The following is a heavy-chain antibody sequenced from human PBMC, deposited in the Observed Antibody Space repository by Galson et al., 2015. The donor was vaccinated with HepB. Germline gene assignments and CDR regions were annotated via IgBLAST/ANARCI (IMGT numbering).Heavy chain of an antibody. J-gene: IGHJ5*02. CDR2: IYWDDDK. CDR1: GFSLSTSGVG. Sequence: PALVKPTQTLTLTCTFSGFSLSTSGVGVGWIRQPPGKALEWLALIYWDDDKRYSPSLKSRLTITKDTSKNQVVLTMTNMDPVDTATYYCAHSFGMTTVTTHNWFDPWGQGTLVTVSS. CDR3: AHSFGMTTVTTHNWFDP. V-gene: IGHV2-5*02. D-gene: IGHD4-17*01.